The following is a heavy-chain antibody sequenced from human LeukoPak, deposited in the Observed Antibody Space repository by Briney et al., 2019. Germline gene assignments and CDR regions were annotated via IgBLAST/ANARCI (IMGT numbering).Heavy chain of an antibody. Sequence: ASVKVSCKASGYTFTRYAMNWVRQAPGQGLEWMGWIDTNTGNPTYAQGFTGRFVFSLDTSVSTAYLQISSLKAEDTAVYYCTRGSGPVANDYWGQGTLVTVSS. CDR1: GYTFTRYA. J-gene: IGHJ4*02. CDR3: TRGSGPVANDY. D-gene: IGHD5-12*01. CDR2: IDTNTGNP. V-gene: IGHV7-4-1*02.